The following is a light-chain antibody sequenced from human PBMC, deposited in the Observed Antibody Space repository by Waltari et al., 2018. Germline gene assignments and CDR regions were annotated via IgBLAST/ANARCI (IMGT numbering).Light chain of an antibody. CDR2: EVT. CDR1: SSDAGNYNL. J-gene: IGLJ1*01. CDR3: CSYVGIVIYV. V-gene: IGLV2-23*02. Sequence: QSGLTQPASVSGSPGQSITISCTGTSSDAGNYNLVSWYQQYQCKDPKLMVYEVTKRTLGIFDRFSGSKSVSTASLTIHGLQSEDDADYYCCSYVGIVIYVFGAVTKVTVL.